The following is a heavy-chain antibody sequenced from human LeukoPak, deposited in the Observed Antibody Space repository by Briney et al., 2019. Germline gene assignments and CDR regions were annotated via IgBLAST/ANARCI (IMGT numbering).Heavy chain of an antibody. J-gene: IGHJ4*02. CDR1: GGSVSSGSYY. CDR3: ARGSREHYYDSSGYYDDY. Sequence: PSETLSLTCTVSGGSVSSGSYYWSWIRQPPGKGLEWIGYIYYSGSTNYNPSLKSRVTISVDTSKNQFSLKLSSVTAADTAVYYCARGSREHYYDSSGYYDDYWGQGTLVTVSS. V-gene: IGHV4-61*01. CDR2: IYYSGST. D-gene: IGHD3-22*01.